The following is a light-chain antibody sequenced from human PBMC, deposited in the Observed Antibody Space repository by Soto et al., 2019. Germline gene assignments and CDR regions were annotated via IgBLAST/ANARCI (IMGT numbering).Light chain of an antibody. CDR2: EVS. Sequence: QSALTQPPSASGSPGQSVTISXXGTXXXVGGYNYVSWYQQHPGKAPKLMIYEVSKRPSGVPDRFSGSKSGNTASLTVSGLQAEDEADYYCSSYAGSNNLVFGGGTQLTVL. J-gene: IGLJ2*01. CDR1: XXXVGGYNY. CDR3: SSYAGSNNLV. V-gene: IGLV2-8*01.